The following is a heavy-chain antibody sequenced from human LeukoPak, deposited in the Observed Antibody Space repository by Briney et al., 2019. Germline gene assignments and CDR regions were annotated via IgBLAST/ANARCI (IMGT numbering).Heavy chain of an antibody. J-gene: IGHJ6*02. V-gene: IGHV1-18*01. Sequence: ASVKVSCKASGYTFTSYGISWVRQAPGQGLEWMGWISTYNGHTNYARKVQGRVTMTTDTSTSTAYMELRSLRSDDTAVYYCARGLAAAGLNYYYYGMDVWGQGTTVTVSS. D-gene: IGHD6-13*01. CDR2: ISTYNGHT. CDR1: GYTFTSYG. CDR3: ARGLAAAGLNYYYYGMDV.